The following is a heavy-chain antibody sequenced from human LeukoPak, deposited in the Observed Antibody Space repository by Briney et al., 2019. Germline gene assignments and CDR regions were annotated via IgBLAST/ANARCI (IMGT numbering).Heavy chain of an antibody. CDR1: GFTFSSYG. CDR2: IWYDGSNK. J-gene: IGHJ4*02. CDR3: AREVTYYYDSSGSPGDY. Sequence: GGSLRLSCAASGFTFSSYGMHWVRQAPGKGLEWVAVIWYDGSNKYYADSVKGRFTISRDNSKNTLYPQMNSLRAEDTAVYYCAREVTYYYDSSGSPGDYWGQGTLVTVSS. D-gene: IGHD3-22*01. V-gene: IGHV3-33*01.